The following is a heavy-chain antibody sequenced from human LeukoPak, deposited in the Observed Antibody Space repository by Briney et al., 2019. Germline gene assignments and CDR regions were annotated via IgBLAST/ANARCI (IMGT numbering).Heavy chain of an antibody. V-gene: IGHV4-4*09. CDR2: IYTSGST. Sequence: PSETLSLTCTVSGGSISSYYWSWVRQPPGKGLEWIGYIYTSGSTNYNPSLKSRVTISVDTSKNQFSLKLSSVTAADTAVYYCARHTRYCSGGSCYLEAFDIWGQGTMVTVSS. J-gene: IGHJ3*02. D-gene: IGHD2-15*01. CDR1: GGSISSYY. CDR3: ARHTRYCSGGSCYLEAFDI.